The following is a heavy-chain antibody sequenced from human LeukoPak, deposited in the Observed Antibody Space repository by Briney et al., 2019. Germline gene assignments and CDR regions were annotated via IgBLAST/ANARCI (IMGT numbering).Heavy chain of an antibody. Sequence: PGGSLRLSCAASGFTFSSYAMSWVRQAPGRGLEWVSAISGSGGSTYYADSVKGRFTISRDNSKNTLYLQMNSLRAEDTAVYYCAKDRRPDIVVVPAAPGDYWGQGTLVTVSS. CDR1: GFTFSSYA. J-gene: IGHJ4*02. CDR2: ISGSGGST. D-gene: IGHD2-2*01. CDR3: AKDRRPDIVVVPAAPGDY. V-gene: IGHV3-23*01.